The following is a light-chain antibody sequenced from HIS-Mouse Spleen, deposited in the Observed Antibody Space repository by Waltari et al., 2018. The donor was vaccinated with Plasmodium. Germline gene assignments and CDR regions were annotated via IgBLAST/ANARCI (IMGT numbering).Light chain of an antibody. CDR3: CSYAGSYTLV. CDR2: DVS. CDR1: SSDVGGYNY. J-gene: IGLJ2*01. Sequence: QSALTQPRSVSGSPGQSVTISCTGTSSDVGGYNYVSWYQKHPGKAPKLMIYDVSKRPSGVPDLFSGSKSGNTASLTISGLQAEDEADYYCCSYAGSYTLVFGGGTKLTVL. V-gene: IGLV2-11*01.